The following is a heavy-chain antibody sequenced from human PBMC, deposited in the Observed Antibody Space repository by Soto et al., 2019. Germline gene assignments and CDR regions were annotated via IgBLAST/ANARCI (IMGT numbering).Heavy chain of an antibody. CDR3: AMYYGHGQDY. Sequence: QVQLHQSGPGLVKPSETLSLTCSVSGASVTNYYWSWIRQSPGKGLEWIGYISYGGTTTFNSSLKGRVTVSVDMSKHQFALTLNSVTAADTAIYYCAMYYGHGQDYWGQGTLVTVSS. J-gene: IGHJ4*02. V-gene: IGHV4-59*02. CDR2: ISYGGTT. D-gene: IGHD3-10*01. CDR1: GASVTNYY.